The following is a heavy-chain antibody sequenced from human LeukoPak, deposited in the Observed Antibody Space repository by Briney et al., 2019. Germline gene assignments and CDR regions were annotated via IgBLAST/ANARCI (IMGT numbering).Heavy chain of an antibody. D-gene: IGHD3-3*01. CDR3: ARSARLMKGVVEVTALDD. J-gene: IGHJ4*02. Sequence: GGSLRLSCAASGFTFSSYWMSWVRQAPGKGLEWIAYLSSSGSAFSYADSVKGRFTIARDNAKNSVYLEMNSLRADDTAVYYCARSARLMKGVVEVTALDDWGQGTLVTVSS. CDR2: LSSSGSAF. V-gene: IGHV3-48*04. CDR1: GFTFSSYW.